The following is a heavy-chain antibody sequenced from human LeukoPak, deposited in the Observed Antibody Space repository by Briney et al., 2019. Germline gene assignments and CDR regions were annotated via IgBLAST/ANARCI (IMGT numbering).Heavy chain of an antibody. V-gene: IGHV3-23*01. Sequence: GGSLRLSCAASGFTFSSYAMSWVRQAPGKGLEWVSAISSSGGSTYYADSVRGRFTISRDNSKNTLYLQMNSLRAEDTAIYYCAKDLVTGSLDYWGQGTLVTVSS. CDR1: GFTFSSYA. J-gene: IGHJ4*02. CDR2: ISSSGGST. CDR3: AKDLVTGSLDY. D-gene: IGHD3-10*01.